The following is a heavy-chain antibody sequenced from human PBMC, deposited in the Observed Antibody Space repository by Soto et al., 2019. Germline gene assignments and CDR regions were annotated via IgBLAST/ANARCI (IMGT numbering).Heavy chain of an antibody. Sequence: QVQLIQFGAEVKKPGASGKVSCNASGYTFTKFNIHWVRQAPGQGLECMGRIDPSGGVTRDAQRFHDRITLTRDTSTGSDYMGLRSQTREDTAVYYCASDVIGHDNNETLGYDFNHWGEGSLVTVSS. CDR1: GYTFTKFN. D-gene: IGHD3-3*01. CDR3: ASDVIGHDNNETLGYDFNH. V-gene: IGHV1-46*01. CDR2: IDPSGGVT. J-gene: IGHJ4*02.